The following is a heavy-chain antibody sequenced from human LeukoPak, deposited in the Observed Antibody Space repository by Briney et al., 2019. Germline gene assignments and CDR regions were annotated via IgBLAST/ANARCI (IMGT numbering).Heavy chain of an antibody. Sequence: PGGSLRLSCAASGFSFSTYAMSWIRQAPGKGLEWVSVISDSGGGTNYADSVKGRFTISRDNSKNTLFLEMNSLRVEDTAVYYCAKSGLWGSYRLPDYWGQGTLVTVSS. D-gene: IGHD3-16*02. CDR2: ISDSGGGT. J-gene: IGHJ4*02. CDR3: AKSGLWGSYRLPDY. CDR1: GFSFSTYA. V-gene: IGHV3-23*01.